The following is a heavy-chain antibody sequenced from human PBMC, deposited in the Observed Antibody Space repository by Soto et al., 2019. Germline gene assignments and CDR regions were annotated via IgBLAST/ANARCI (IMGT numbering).Heavy chain of an antibody. CDR1: GGSLSGYY. Sequence: QVQLQQWGAGLLKPSETLSLTCAVYGGSLSGYYWSWIRQAPGKGLEWIGEVNDSGSTNYNPSLKSRDTITLDTSKKQISLKVSSVTAADTAVYYCPRDTRRMAYSSPSWAPNWWGQRTLVTVSS. CDR3: PRDTRRMAYSSPSWAPNW. CDR2: VNDSGST. V-gene: IGHV4-34*01. D-gene: IGHD6-6*01. J-gene: IGHJ4*02.